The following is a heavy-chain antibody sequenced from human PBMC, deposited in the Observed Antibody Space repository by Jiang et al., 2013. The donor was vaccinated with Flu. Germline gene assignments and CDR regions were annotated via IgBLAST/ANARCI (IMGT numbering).Heavy chain of an antibody. D-gene: IGHD3-16*01. CDR3: TRGRQFGH. CDR2: SRNKANNFTT. Sequence: VQLVESGGGLVQPGGSLRLSCAASGFSFSDHYMDWVRQAPGKGLEWVGRSRNKANNFTTVYAPSVKGRFSISRDESNNALFLKMNSLKTEDTAVHYCTRGRQFGHWGQGTLVTVSS. V-gene: IGHV3-72*01. CDR1: GFSFSDHY. J-gene: IGHJ1*01.